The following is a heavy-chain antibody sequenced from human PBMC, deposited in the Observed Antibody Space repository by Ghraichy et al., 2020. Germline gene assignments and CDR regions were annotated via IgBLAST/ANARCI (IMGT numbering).Heavy chain of an antibody. D-gene: IGHD3-16*01. CDR2: IFHTGSR. J-gene: IGHJ6*02. Sequence: SQTLSLTCTVSGDSITSHFWSWIRQSPGKGLEWIGYIFHTGSRNYNPSLTGRLTMSVDTSKNQFSLKLRSVTAADTAVYYCARDMRRGDNEYYNGMDVWGQGTKVTVS. V-gene: IGHV4-59*11. CDR1: GDSITSHF. CDR3: ARDMRRGDNEYYNGMDV.